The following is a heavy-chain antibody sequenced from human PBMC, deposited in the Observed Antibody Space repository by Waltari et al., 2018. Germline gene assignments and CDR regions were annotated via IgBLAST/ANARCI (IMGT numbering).Heavy chain of an antibody. CDR2: ISPDGTKT. D-gene: IGHD1-1*01. J-gene: IGHJ4*02. Sequence: EVQLVESGGDLVQPGGSLRLSCATSGLTFSSDWMHWVRQPSGKGLVWVSRISPDGTKTYYADPVKGRFSISRDNAKNTLYLQMNTLKVEDTATYYCVRNDGSVYGKFDCWGQGTPVTVSS. V-gene: IGHV3-74*01. CDR3: VRNDGSVYGKFDC. CDR1: GLTFSSDW.